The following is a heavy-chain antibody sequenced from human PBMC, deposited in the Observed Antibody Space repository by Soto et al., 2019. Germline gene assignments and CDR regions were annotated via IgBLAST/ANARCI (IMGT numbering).Heavy chain of an antibody. J-gene: IGHJ6*02. D-gene: IGHD6-19*01. CDR2: ISSSSRYT. CDR3: ATAVAGRRSYGLDV. V-gene: IGHV3-11*03. Sequence: PGGSLRLSCAGSGFTFSDYYMSWIRQAPGKGLERVSYISSSSRYTNYADSVKGRFTISRDTAKNSLYLQMNSLRAEDTAVYYSATAVAGRRSYGLDVWGQGTTVTVSS. CDR1: GFTFSDYY.